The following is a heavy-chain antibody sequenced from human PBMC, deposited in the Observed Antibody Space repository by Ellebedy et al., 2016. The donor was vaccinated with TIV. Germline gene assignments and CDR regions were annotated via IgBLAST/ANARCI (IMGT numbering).Heavy chain of an antibody. D-gene: IGHD2-15*01. Sequence: MPSETLSLTCTVSGGSISSGGYYWSWIRQHPGKGLEWIGYIYYSGSNYYNPSLKSRVTISVDTSKNQFSLKLSSVTAADTAVYYCARDRVLVDTGYYYYGMDVWGQGTTVTVSS. CDR3: ARDRVLVDTGYYYYGMDV. J-gene: IGHJ6*02. CDR2: IYYSGSN. CDR1: GGSISSGGYY. V-gene: IGHV4-31*03.